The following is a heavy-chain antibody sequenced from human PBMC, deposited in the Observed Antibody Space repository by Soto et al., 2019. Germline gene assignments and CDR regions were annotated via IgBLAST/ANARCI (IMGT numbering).Heavy chain of an antibody. D-gene: IGHD6-13*01. CDR3: AKDALSTSWYEFDY. Sequence: GGSLRLSCASSGFIFSSYAMSWVRQAPGKGLEWVSGISNRGDSTYYADSVKGRFTISRDNSKKTLYLQMNSLRGEDTAVYYCAKDALSTSWYEFDYWGQGTLVTVSS. CDR1: GFIFSSYA. V-gene: IGHV3-23*01. CDR2: ISNRGDST. J-gene: IGHJ4*02.